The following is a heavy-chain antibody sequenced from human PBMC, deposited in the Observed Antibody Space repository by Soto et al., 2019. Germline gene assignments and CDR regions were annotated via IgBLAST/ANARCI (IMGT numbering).Heavy chain of an antibody. D-gene: IGHD3-9*01. CDR2: IYYSGYT. Sequence: LCGGSISSGDYYWTWIRQPPGKGLEWIGYIYYSGYTYYNPSLKSRITISVDTSKNQFSLKLTSVTAADTAVYFCARGGNGYHILTGFSSHYWGQGTLVTVSS. CDR1: GGSISSGDYY. CDR3: ARGGNGYHILTGFSSHY. J-gene: IGHJ4*02. V-gene: IGHV4-30-4*01.